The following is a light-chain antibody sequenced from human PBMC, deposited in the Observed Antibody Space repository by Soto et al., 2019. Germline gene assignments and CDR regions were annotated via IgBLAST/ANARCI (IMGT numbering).Light chain of an antibody. J-gene: IGKJ2*01. Sequence: EIVLTQSPATLSLSPGERATLSCRASQSISNYLAWYQQKPGQAPRLLIYDASNRATGIPARFSGSGSGTDFTLTISSLEPEDFAIYYCHQCSNWPPYTFGQGTKLEIK. V-gene: IGKV3-11*01. CDR1: QSISNY. CDR3: HQCSNWPPYT. CDR2: DAS.